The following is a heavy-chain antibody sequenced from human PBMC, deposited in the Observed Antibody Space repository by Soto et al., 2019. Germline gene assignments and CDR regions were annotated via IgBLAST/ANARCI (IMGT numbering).Heavy chain of an antibody. CDR3: ATYYYGSGSYYRPLNRYKWFDP. D-gene: IGHD3-10*01. CDR2: IIPILGIA. V-gene: IGHV1-69*02. J-gene: IGHJ5*02. Sequence: GQGLEWMGRIIPILGIANYAQKFQGRVTITADKSTSTAYMELSSLRSEDTAVYYCATYYYGSGSYYRPLNRYKWFDPWGQGTLVTGSS.